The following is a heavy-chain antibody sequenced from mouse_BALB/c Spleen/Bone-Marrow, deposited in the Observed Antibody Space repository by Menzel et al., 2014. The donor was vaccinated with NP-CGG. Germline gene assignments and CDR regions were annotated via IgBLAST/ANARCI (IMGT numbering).Heavy chain of an antibody. J-gene: IGHJ2*01. CDR1: GFTFSSFG. CDR3: TRGGNWDDFDS. D-gene: IGHD4-1*01. Sequence: EVMLVESGGGLVQPGGSLKLSCAASGFTFSSFGMHWVRQAPEKGLEWVAYISSGSSTIFYADTVKGRFTVSRDNPKNTLFLQMTSLRSEDTAMYFCTRGGNWDDFDSWGQGTTLTVSS. V-gene: IGHV5-17*02. CDR2: ISSGSSTI.